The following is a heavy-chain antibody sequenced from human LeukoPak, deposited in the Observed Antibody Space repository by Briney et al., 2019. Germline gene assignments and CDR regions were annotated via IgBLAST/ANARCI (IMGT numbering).Heavy chain of an antibody. CDR1: GFTFSNYA. D-gene: IGHD2-15*01. J-gene: IGHJ4*02. CDR2: ITSIAGIT. CDR3: VKDKYPVVVAATLDY. Sequence: GGSLRLSCSASGFTFSNYAMHWVRQAPGKGLEYVSDITSIAGITYYADSVKGRFTVSRDNSKNMLYLQMNSLRAEDTAVYYCVKDKYPVVVAATLDYWGQGILVIVSS. V-gene: IGHV3-64D*09.